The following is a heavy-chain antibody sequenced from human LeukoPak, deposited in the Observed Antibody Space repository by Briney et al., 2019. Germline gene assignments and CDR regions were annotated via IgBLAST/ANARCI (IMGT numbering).Heavy chain of an antibody. D-gene: IGHD2-8*01. V-gene: IGHV1-2*02. CDR1: VYTFTGYY. Sequence: ASVKVSCKASVYTFTGYYMHWVRQAPRQGLAWMGWINPNRGGTNYAQKFQGRVTMTRYTSISTAYMELSRLRSDDTAVYYCASAGGGYCTNGVCYEYYYYGMDVWGQGTTVTVSS. J-gene: IGHJ6*02. CDR2: INPNRGGT. CDR3: ASAGGGYCTNGVCYEYYYYGMDV.